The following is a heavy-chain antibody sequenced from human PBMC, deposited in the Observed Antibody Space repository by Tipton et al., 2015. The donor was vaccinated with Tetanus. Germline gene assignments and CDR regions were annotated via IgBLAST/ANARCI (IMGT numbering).Heavy chain of an antibody. CDR1: GGSIGTFY. J-gene: IGHJ4*02. CDR3: VKARGYSYIDF. Sequence: TLSLTCNVSGGSIGTFYWGLIRQSPGKELEWLGYIYFSGTTHYNPSLKSRVTLSLDTSKNQFSLNLTAVTAADTAVYYCVKARGYSYIDFWGQGTLVTVSS. D-gene: IGHD5-18*01. CDR2: IYFSGTT. V-gene: IGHV4-59*12.